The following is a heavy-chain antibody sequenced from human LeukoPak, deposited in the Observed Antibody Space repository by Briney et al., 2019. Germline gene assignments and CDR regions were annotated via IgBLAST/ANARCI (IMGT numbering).Heavy chain of an antibody. CDR3: AKDGHPLPWGFGEHITYYYYYMDV. V-gene: IGHV3-23*01. CDR1: GFTFSSYG. CDR2: ISGSGGST. J-gene: IGHJ6*03. Sequence: GGTLRLSCAASGFTFSSYGMSWVRQAPGKGLEWVSAISGSGGSTYYADSVKGRFTISRDNSKNTLYLQMNSLRAEDTAVYYCAKDGHPLPWGFGEHITYYYYYMDVWGKGTTVTISS. D-gene: IGHD3-10*01.